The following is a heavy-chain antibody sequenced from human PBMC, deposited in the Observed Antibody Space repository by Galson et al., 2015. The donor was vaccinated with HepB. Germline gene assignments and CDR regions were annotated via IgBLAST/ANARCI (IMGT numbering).Heavy chain of an antibody. CDR2: INPSGGST. D-gene: IGHD3-16*01. CDR1: GYTFTSYY. CDR3: ARSLPGGWYYFDY. Sequence: SVKVSCKASGYTFTSYYMHWVRQAPGQGLEWMGVINPSGGSTNYAQNFQGRVTMTRDTSTTIVYMELTSLKSDGTAVYYCARSLPGGWYYFDYWGQGALVTVSS. J-gene: IGHJ4*02. V-gene: IGHV1-46*01.